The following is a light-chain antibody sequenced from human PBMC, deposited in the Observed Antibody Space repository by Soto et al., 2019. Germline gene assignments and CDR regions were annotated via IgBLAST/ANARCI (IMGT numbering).Light chain of an antibody. V-gene: IGLV4-69*02. CDR3: QTWASGVWV. CDR1: SGHSSYA. CDR2: LNSDGSH. J-gene: IGLJ3*02. Sequence: QSVLTQSPSASASLGASVRLTCTLSSGHSSYAIAWHQQQPEKGPRYLMKLNSDGSHNKGDGIPDRFSGSSSGAERYLTISSLQAEDESDYFCQTWASGVWVFGGGTQLTVL.